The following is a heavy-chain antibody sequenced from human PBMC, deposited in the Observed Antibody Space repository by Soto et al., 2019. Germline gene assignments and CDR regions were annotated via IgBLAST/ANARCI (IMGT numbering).Heavy chain of an antibody. Sequence: QVQLVESGGGVVQPGRSLRLSCAASGFTFSSYGMHWVRQAPGKGLEWVAVIWYDGSNKYYADSVKGRFTISRDNSKNPLYLQMNSLRAEDTAVYYCARDRSNWGMDVWGQGTTVTVSS. J-gene: IGHJ6*02. CDR2: IWYDGSNK. CDR3: ARDRSNWGMDV. D-gene: IGHD7-27*01. V-gene: IGHV3-33*01. CDR1: GFTFSSYG.